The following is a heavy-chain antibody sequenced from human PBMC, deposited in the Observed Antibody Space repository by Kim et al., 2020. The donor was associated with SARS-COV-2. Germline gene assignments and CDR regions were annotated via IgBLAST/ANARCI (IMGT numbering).Heavy chain of an antibody. CDR2: ISIDGNRI. D-gene: IGHD5-18*01. Sequence: GGSLRLSCAVSGFTFSRSWMQWVRQAPGKGLVWVSRISIDGNRIGYGDSVKGRFTISRDNAKNTLYLQMTSLRAEDSGIYYCATDTYGPGDHWGQGTLVTVSS. CDR1: GFTFSRSW. J-gene: IGHJ4*02. CDR3: ATDTYGPGDH. V-gene: IGHV3-74*01.